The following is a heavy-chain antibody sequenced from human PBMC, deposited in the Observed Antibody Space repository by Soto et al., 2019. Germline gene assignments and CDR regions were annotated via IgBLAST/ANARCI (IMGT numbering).Heavy chain of an antibody. D-gene: IGHD1-1*01. J-gene: IGHJ6*02. V-gene: IGHV4-4*02. CDR1: GGSISSVHW. CDR3: ARHGHNIYGFDV. CDR2: MHPSGST. Sequence: QVQPQESGPGLVRPSDTLSLTCAVSGGSISSVHWWSWVHQSPGKGLEWIGEMHPSGSTNYNPSLKSRVTVSMDKSRNQFSLKMYSVTAADTAVYFCARHGHNIYGFDVWGRGTTVTVSS.